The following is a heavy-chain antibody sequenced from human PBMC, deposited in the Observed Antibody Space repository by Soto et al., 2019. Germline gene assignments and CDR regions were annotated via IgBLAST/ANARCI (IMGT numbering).Heavy chain of an antibody. CDR2: IYYSGST. Sequence: SETLSLTCTVSGGSISSYYWSWIRQPPGKGLEWIGYIYYSGSTNYNPSLKSRVTISVDTSKNQFSLKLSSVTAADTAVYYCAVGSSGFLRYWGKGTLVTVSS. CDR3: AVGSSGFLRY. V-gene: IGHV4-59*01. D-gene: IGHD6-19*01. CDR1: GGSISSYY. J-gene: IGHJ4*02.